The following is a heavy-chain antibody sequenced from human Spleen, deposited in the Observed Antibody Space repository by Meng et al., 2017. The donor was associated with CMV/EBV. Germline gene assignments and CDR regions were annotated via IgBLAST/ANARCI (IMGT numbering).Heavy chain of an antibody. V-gene: IGHV4-59*01. CDR3: ARARPYYDFWSGYAFDI. J-gene: IGHJ3*02. D-gene: IGHD3-3*01. CDR2: IYYSGST. Sequence: SETLSLTCAVYGGSFSGYYWSWIRQPPGKGLEWIGYIYYSGSTNYNPSLKSRVTISVDTSKNQFSLKLSSVTAADTAVYYCARARPYYDFWSGYAFDIWGQGTMVTVSS. CDR1: GGSFSGYY.